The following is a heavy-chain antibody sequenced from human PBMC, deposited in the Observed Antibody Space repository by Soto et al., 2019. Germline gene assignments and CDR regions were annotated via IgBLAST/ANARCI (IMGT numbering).Heavy chain of an antibody. J-gene: IGHJ4*02. CDR3: ARDLGGYEDGFDY. Sequence: PSETLSLTCAVSGGSISSSNWWSWVRQPPGKGLEWIGEIYHSGSTNYNPSLKSRVTISVDKSKNQFSLKLSSVTAADTAVYYCARDLGGYEDGFDYWGQGTLVTVSS. V-gene: IGHV4-4*02. CDR1: GGSISSSNW. D-gene: IGHD5-12*01. CDR2: IYHSGST.